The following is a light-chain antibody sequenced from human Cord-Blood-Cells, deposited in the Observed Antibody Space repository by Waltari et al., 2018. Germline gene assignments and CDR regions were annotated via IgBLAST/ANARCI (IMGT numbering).Light chain of an antibody. Sequence: QSVLTQPPSASGTPGQRVTISCSGSSSNIGSNYVYWYQQLPGTAPKRLIYRIIQRPSGVPDRFSGSKSGTSASLAISGLRSEDEADYYCAAWDDSLSGYVFGTGTKVTVL. J-gene: IGLJ1*01. CDR2: RII. CDR1: SSNIGSNY. CDR3: AAWDDSLSGYV. V-gene: IGLV1-47*01.